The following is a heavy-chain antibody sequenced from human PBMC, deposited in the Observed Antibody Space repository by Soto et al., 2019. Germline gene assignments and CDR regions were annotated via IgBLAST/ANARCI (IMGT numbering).Heavy chain of an antibody. V-gene: IGHV1-46*03. CDR2: TNPSDRST. J-gene: IGHJ5*02. D-gene: IGHD2-2*01. CDR3: ARDRDIVVVHTDYNWFDP. CDR1: AYPFTSYY. Sequence: ASVTVSCMTSAYPFTSYYMHCVRQAPVQGLEWIGITNPSDRSTRYAQKLQGRVTMIRDTSTSTVYMELTSLRSEDTAVYYCARDRDIVVVHTDYNWFDPWGQGTLVTVSS.